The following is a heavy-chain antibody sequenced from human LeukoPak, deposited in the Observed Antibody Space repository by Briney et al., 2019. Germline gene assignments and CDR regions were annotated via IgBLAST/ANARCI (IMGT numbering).Heavy chain of an antibody. J-gene: IGHJ3*02. CDR3: ARDPWDGAFDI. CDR1: GGTFSSYA. Sequence: SVKVSCKASGGTFSSYAFSWVRQAPGQGLEWMGGIIPIFGTANYAQKFQGRVTITADESTSTVYMELSSLRSEDTAVYYCARDPWDGAFDIWGQGTMVTVSS. CDR2: IIPIFGTA. D-gene: IGHD1-26*01. V-gene: IGHV1-69*13.